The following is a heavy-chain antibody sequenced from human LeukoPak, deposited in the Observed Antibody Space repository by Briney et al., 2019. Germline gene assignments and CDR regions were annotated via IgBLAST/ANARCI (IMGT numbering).Heavy chain of an antibody. D-gene: IGHD6-13*01. CDR2: INHSGST. CDR3: AGKSSWYHWFDP. J-gene: IGHJ5*02. V-gene: IGHV4-34*01. Sequence: SETLSLTCTVSGGSISSYYWSWIRQPPGKGLEWIGEINHSGSTNYNPSLKSRVTISVDTSKNQFSLKLSSVTAADTAVYYCAGKSSWYHWFDPWGQGTLVTVSS. CDR1: GGSISSYY.